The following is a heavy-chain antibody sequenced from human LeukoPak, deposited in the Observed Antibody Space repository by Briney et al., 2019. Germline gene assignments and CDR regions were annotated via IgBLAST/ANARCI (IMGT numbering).Heavy chain of an antibody. J-gene: IGHJ4*02. D-gene: IGHD3-10*01. Sequence: SETLSLTCAVYGGSFSGYYWSWIRQPPGKGLEWIGEINHSGSTNYNPSLKSRVTISVDTSKNQFSLKLSSVTAADTAVYYCARGHYYYGSGRYPYWGQGTLVTVSS. CDR2: INHSGST. V-gene: IGHV4-34*01. CDR3: ARGHYYYGSGRYPY. CDR1: GGSFSGYY.